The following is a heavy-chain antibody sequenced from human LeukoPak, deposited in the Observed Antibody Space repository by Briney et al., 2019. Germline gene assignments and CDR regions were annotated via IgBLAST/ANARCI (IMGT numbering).Heavy chain of an antibody. CDR2: ISWNSGRI. D-gene: IGHD3-3*01. CDR3: AKELYAFWSGSSGSGTLDV. CDR1: GFTFDVYA. V-gene: IGHV3-9*03. Sequence: GGCLRLSCAASGFTFDVYAMHWVRQAPGKGLEWVSGISWNSGRIGYADSVKGRFTISRDNAKNSLYLQMNSLRAEDMALYYCAKELYAFWSGSSGSGTLDVWGKGTTVTVSS. J-gene: IGHJ6*04.